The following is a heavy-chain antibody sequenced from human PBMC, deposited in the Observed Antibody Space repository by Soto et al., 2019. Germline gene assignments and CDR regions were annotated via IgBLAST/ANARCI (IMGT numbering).Heavy chain of an antibody. CDR1: GYTYTSYG. D-gene: IGHD1-26*01. V-gene: IGHV1-18*01. Sequence: QVQLVQSGAEVRKPGASVKVSCEASGYTYTSYGIGRVRQATGQGLEWMGRINAFKGNRDYIQKFQGRVTMTTDTSTSTAYMELRSLKSDDTAVYYCARDAGESILSIRGARYKYYGMDVWGQGTTVTVSS. J-gene: IGHJ6*02. CDR3: ARDAGESILSIRGARYKYYGMDV. CDR2: INAFKGNR.